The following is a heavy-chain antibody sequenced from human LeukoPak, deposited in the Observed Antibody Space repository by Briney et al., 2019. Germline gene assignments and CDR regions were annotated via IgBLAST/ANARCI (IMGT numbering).Heavy chain of an antibody. V-gene: IGHV3-23*01. J-gene: IGHJ4*02. CDR2: ISGSGASR. CDR3: ARKEASSGYWRGYFDY. Sequence: GGSLRLSCAASGFTFSSYAMSWVRQAPGKGLEWVSDISGSGASRYYADSVKGRFTISRDNSKNTLYLQMNSLRAEDTAVYYCARKEASSGYWRGYFDYWGQGTLGTVSS. CDR1: GFTFSSYA. D-gene: IGHD3-22*01.